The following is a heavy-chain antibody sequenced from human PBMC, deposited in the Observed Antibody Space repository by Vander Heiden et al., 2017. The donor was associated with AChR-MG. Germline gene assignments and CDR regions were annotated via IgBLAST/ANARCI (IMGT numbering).Heavy chain of an antibody. CDR2: ISGSGGST. V-gene: IGHV3-23*01. CDR3: AKETDSQFDWLLLGTIDY. J-gene: IGHJ4*02. CDR1: GFPFSSYA. D-gene: IGHD3-9*01. Sequence: EVQLLESGGGLVQPGGSLRLSCAASGFPFSSYARSWVRQAPGKGLEWVSAISGSGGSTYYADSVKGRFTISRDNSKNTLYLQMNSLRAEDTAVYYCAKETDSQFDWLLLGTIDYWGQGTLVTVSS.